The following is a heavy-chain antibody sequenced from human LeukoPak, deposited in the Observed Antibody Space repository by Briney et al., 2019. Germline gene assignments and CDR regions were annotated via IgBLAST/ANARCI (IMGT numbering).Heavy chain of an antibody. CDR2: VSSSSSFI. CDR3: ARDAFGMPTPKRIDY. D-gene: IGHD3-16*01. V-gene: IGHV3-21*01. J-gene: IGHJ4*02. Sequence: PGGSLRLSCAASGFTFTDYTMNWVRQAPGKGLEWVSSVSSSSSFISYPDSLKGRFTISRDNAKNSLYLQMDSLSAEDTAVYYCARDAFGMPTPKRIDYWGQGTLVTVSS. CDR1: GFTFTDYT.